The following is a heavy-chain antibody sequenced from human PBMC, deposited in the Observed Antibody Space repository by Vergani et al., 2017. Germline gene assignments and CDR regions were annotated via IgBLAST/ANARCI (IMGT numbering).Heavy chain of an antibody. CDR2: IIPIFGTA. CDR3: ARDSFSSSWFIDAFDI. V-gene: IGHV1-69*06. CDR1: GGTFSSYA. D-gene: IGHD6-13*01. J-gene: IGHJ3*02. Sequence: QVQLVQSGAEVKKPGSSVKVSCKASGGTFSSYAISWVRQAPGQGLEWMGGIIPIFGTANYAQKFQGRVTITADKSTRTAYMELSSLRSEDTAVYYCARDSFSSSWFIDAFDIWGQGTMVTVSS.